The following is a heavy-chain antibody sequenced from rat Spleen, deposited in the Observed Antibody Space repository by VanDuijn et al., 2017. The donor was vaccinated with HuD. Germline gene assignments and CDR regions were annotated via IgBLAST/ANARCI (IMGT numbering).Heavy chain of an antibody. CDR2: INSAGST. CDR1: GYSITSSYR. J-gene: IGHJ1*01. Sequence: EVQLQESGPGLVKPSQSLSLTCSVTGYSITSSYRWNWIRKFPGNKLEWMGYINSAGSTNYNPSLKSRISITRDTSKNQFFLQVNSVTTEDTATYYCARSVILRVFGYFDFWGPGTMVTVSS. CDR3: ARSVILRVFGYFDF. V-gene: IGHV3-3*01. D-gene: IGHD1-7*01.